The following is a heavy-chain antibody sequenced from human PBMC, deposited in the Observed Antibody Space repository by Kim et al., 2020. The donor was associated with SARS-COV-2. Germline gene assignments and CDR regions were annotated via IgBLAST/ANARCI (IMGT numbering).Heavy chain of an antibody. Sequence: IDYADSVRVRFTTSRDNAKNLLYLHMTSLRPEDTAIYHCVRDIVPGGADVWGQGTTVTVSS. V-gene: IGHV3-9*01. CDR2: I. J-gene: IGHJ6*02. CDR3: VRDIVPGGADV. D-gene: IGHD3-10*01.